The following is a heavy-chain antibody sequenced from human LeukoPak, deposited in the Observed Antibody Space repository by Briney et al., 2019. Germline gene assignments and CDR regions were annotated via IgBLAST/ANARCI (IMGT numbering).Heavy chain of an antibody. CDR3: AREVYSYDSSGYYDDY. Sequence: SETLSLTCTVSGGSISSGYYYWSWLRQPPGKDREGFVYNYYSGSTHYNPSLKTRGTISVDTSKNQSSLKLSSVTAADTAVDYCAREVYSYDSSGYYDDYWGQGTLVTVSS. J-gene: IGHJ4*02. CDR2: NYYSGST. CDR1: GGSISSGYYY. D-gene: IGHD3-22*01. V-gene: IGHV4-30-4*08.